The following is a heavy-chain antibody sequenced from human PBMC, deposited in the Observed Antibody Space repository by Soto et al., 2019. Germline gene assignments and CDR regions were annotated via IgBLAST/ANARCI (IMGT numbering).Heavy chain of an antibody. Sequence: QGLLVQSGAEVKQPGSSVKVSCKASGYSFTTYGISWVRQAPGQGLEWMGWISGYNGDTNNAQKFQDRVTMTIDRSTTTANLELRSLTSDETAVYYCAKNGHPTYYYYGMDVWGQGTTVTVSS. CDR1: GYSFTTYG. V-gene: IGHV1-18*01. J-gene: IGHJ6*02. CDR2: ISGYNGDT. D-gene: IGHD2-8*01. CDR3: AKNGHPTYYYYGMDV.